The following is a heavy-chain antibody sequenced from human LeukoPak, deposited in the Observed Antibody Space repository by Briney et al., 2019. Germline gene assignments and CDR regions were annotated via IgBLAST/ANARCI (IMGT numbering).Heavy chain of an antibody. D-gene: IGHD7-27*01. CDR3: AKDREASWATDY. V-gene: IGHV3-30*18. CDR1: GFTFSTYG. CDR2: MSYDGSNQ. J-gene: IGHJ4*02. Sequence: PGGSLRLSCAASGFTFSTYGMHWVRQAPGKGLEWVVFMSYDGSNQNHVDSVKGRFTISRDNSKNTLYLQMNSLRAEDTAVYYCAKDREASWATDYWGQGTLVTVSS.